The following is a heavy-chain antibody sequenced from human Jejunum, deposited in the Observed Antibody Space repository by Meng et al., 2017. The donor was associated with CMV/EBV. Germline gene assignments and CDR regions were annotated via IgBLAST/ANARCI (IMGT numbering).Heavy chain of an antibody. V-gene: IGHV3-72*01. D-gene: IGHD3-22*01. Sequence: EVRLVDAGGGLVQPGGSLRLFATASGFTFCDYELDWVRQAPGKGLEWVGRIKQSSSGFATQHAASVKGRFTVSRDDSKNSLYLQMESLKTDDTAVYYCARHFDSSVSVWGQGTLVTVSS. CDR1: GFTFCDYE. CDR2: IKQSSSGFAT. J-gene: IGHJ1*01. CDR3: ARHFDSSVSV.